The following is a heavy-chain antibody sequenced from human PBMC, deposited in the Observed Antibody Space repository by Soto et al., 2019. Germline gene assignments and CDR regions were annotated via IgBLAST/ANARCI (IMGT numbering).Heavy chain of an antibody. D-gene: IGHD6-13*01. J-gene: IGHJ5*02. CDR2: IYYSGST. V-gene: IGHV4-31*03. CDR1: GGSISSGGYY. Sequence: SETLSLTCTVSGGSISSGGYYWSWIRQHPGKGLEWIGYIYYSGSTYYNPSLKSRVTISVDTSKNQFSLKLSSVTAADTAVYYCARVMSSSWSSNWFDPWGQGTLVTV. CDR3: ARVMSSSWSSNWFDP.